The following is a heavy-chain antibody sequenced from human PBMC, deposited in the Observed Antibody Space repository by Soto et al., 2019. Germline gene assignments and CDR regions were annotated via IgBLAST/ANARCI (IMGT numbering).Heavy chain of an antibody. CDR3: AREGSDSIVGAIQH. CDR1: GYTFTSYG. Sequence: ASVKVACKASGYTFTSYGISWVRQAPGQGLEWMGWISAYNGNTNYAQKLQGRVTMTTDTSTSTGYMELRSLRSDDTAVYYCAREGSDSIVGAIQHWGQGTLVTVSS. J-gene: IGHJ1*01. V-gene: IGHV1-18*01. D-gene: IGHD1-26*01. CDR2: ISAYNGNT.